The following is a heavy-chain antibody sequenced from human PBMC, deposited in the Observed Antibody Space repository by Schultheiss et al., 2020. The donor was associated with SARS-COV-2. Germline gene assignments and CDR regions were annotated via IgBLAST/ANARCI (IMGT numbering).Heavy chain of an antibody. CDR3: ARGGRWYYYNWFDP. CDR1: GGSISSYY. D-gene: IGHD2/OR15-2a*01. V-gene: IGHV4-39*07. Sequence: SETLSLTCTVSGGSISSYYWSWIRQPPGKGLEWIGSISYSGSAYYNPSLESRVTIFVDTSKNQFSLKLSSVTAADTAVYYCARGGRWYYYNWFDPWGQGTLVTVSS. J-gene: IGHJ5*02. CDR2: ISYSGSA.